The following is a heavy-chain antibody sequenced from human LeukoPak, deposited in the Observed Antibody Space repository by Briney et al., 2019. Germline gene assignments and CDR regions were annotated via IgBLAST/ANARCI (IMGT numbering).Heavy chain of an antibody. J-gene: IGHJ4*02. Sequence: SETLSLTCAVYGGSFSGYYWSWIRQPPGKGLEWIGSIYYSGSTYYNPSLKSRVTISVDTSKNQFSLKLSSVTAADTAVYYCARVVDGYESWGQGTLVTVSS. V-gene: IGHV4-34*01. CDR1: GGSFSGYY. D-gene: IGHD5-12*01. CDR3: ARVVDGYES. CDR2: IYYSGST.